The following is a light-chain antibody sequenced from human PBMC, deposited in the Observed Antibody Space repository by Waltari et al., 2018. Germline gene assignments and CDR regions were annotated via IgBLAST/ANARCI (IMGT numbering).Light chain of an antibody. CDR3: QSYDNTISGSV. J-gene: IGLJ3*02. CDR1: SSNIGAPYD. V-gene: IGLV1-40*01. Sequence: QSVLTQPPSVSGAPGQSVTISCTGSSSNIGAPYDVHWYQQFPGTAPRLLIYGNNNRPSGVPDRFSGSKSGTSASLAITGLQADDEADYYCQSYDNTISGSVFGGGTKLTVL. CDR2: GNN.